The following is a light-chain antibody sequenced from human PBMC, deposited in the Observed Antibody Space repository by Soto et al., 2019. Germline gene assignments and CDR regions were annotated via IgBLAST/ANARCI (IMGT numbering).Light chain of an antibody. CDR2: RAS. Sequence: DMWISQYPTTVDVCLGERATINWKSSHSVLYTSNNKNYLAWCPQKPGPPPKLPTYRASTRESGVPDRFRGSGSGTDFTLTILSFQAEDGAVYYSQLSSGAPWPFCEGTKVDIK. CDR3: QLSSGAPWP. CDR1: HSVLYTSNNKNY. J-gene: IGKJ1*01. V-gene: IGKV4-1*01.